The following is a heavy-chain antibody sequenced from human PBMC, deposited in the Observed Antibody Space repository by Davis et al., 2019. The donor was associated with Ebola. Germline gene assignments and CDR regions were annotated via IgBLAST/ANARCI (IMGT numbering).Heavy chain of an antibody. D-gene: IGHD6-6*01. J-gene: IGHJ4*02. CDR3: ARMGRYSSSSGYYFDY. Sequence: AASVKVSCKASGYTFTGYYMHWVRQAPGQGLEWMGRINPNSGGTNYAQKFQGRVTMTRDTSISTAYMELSRLRSDDTAVYYCARMGRYSSSSGYYFDYWGQGTLVTVSS. CDR2: INPNSGGT. V-gene: IGHV1-2*06. CDR1: GYTFTGYY.